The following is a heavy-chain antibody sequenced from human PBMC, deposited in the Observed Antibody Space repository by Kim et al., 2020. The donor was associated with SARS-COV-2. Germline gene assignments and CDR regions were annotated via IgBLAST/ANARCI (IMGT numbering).Heavy chain of an antibody. CDR2: ISSSSSYI. J-gene: IGHJ4*02. V-gene: IGHV3-21*01. D-gene: IGHD1-26*01. Sequence: GGSLRLSCAASGFTFSSYSMNWVRQAPGKGLEWVSSISSSSSYIYYADSVKGRFTISRDNAKNSLYLQMNSLRVEDTAVYYCARGLSGSLTLDYWGQGTLVTVSS. CDR1: GFTFSSYS. CDR3: ARGLSGSLTLDY.